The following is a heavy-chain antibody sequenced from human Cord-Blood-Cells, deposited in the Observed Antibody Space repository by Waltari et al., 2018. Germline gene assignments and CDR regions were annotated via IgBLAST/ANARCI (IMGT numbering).Heavy chain of an antibody. CDR1: GYSFTTYW. J-gene: IGHJ3*02. Sequence: EVQLVQSGAEVKKPGESLKISCTGSGYSFTTYWIAWVRQLPGNGLEWMWIIYPGDSDTRYSPSFQGQVTISADKSISTAYLQWSSLKASDTAMYYCARQVNHSVVVPAADAFDIWGQGTMVTVSS. V-gene: IGHV5-51*01. CDR2: IYPGDSDT. D-gene: IGHD2-2*01. CDR3: ARQVNHSVVVPAADAFDI.